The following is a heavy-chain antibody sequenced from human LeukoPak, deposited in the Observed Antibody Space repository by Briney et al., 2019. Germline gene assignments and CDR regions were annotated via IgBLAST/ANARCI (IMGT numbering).Heavy chain of an antibody. V-gene: IGHV3-74*01. CDR1: GFTPRSYW. J-gene: IGHJ5*01. Sequence: GGSLRLSCAASGFTPRSYWMHWVRQAPGKGLVWVSRINPDGSSTNYADSVKGRFTISRDNAKNTLYLQMNSLRAEDTAVYYCAGVNSEDDSWGQGTLVTVSS. CDR2: INPDGSST. D-gene: IGHD4-23*01. CDR3: AGVNSEDDS.